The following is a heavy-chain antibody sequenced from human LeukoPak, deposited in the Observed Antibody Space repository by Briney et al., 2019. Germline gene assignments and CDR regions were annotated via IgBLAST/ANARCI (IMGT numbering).Heavy chain of an antibody. CDR3: ARSGGYSSSWSIFDY. CDR1: GFTFSSYW. Sequence: GGSLRLSCAASGFTFSSYWMHWVRQAPGKGLVWVSRINSDGSSTSYADSVKGRFTTSRDNAKNTLYLQMNSLRAEDTAAYYCARSGGYSSSWSIFDYWGQGTLVTVSS. J-gene: IGHJ4*02. D-gene: IGHD6-13*01. V-gene: IGHV3-74*01. CDR2: INSDGSST.